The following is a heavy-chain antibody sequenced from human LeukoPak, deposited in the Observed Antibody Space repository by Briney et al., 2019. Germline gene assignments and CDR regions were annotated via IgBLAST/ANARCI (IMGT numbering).Heavy chain of an antibody. D-gene: IGHD4-17*01. V-gene: IGHV4-61*05. CDR2: IYSSGST. Sequence: SETLSLTCTVSGGSISSSSYYWGWIRQPPGKGLEWIGYIYSSGSTNYNPSLKSRVTISVDTSKNQFSLKLSSVTAADTALYYCAGATYGSVFFDYWGQGTLVAVSS. J-gene: IGHJ4*02. CDR1: GGSISSSSYY. CDR3: AGATYGSVFFDY.